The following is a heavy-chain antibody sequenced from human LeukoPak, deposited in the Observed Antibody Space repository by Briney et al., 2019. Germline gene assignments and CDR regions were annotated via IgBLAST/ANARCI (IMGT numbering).Heavy chain of an antibody. D-gene: IGHD6-13*01. Sequence: GGSLRLSCAASGFTFSSYSMNWVRQAPGKGLEWVSSISSSSSYIYYADSVKGRFTISRDNAKNSLYLQMNSLRAEDTAVYYCARGSIAAANYNWFDPWGRGTLVTVSS. CDR3: ARGSIAAANYNWFDP. J-gene: IGHJ5*02. CDR1: GFTFSSYS. V-gene: IGHV3-21*01. CDR2: ISSSSSYI.